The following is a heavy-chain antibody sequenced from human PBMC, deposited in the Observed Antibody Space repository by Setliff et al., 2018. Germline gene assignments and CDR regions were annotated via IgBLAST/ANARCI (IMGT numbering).Heavy chain of an antibody. J-gene: IGHJ6*03. D-gene: IGHD1-26*01. Sequence: SETLSLTCTVSGGSISSGGYYWSWIRQHPGKGLEWIGYIYYSGSTYYNPSLKSRLTMSVDPSKNQFSLKLSSVTAADTAVYYCARRGGYSGSYYYYYCMDVWGKGTTVTVSS. CDR2: IYYSGST. V-gene: IGHV4-31*03. CDR1: GGSISSGGYY. CDR3: ARRGGYSGSYYYYYCMDV.